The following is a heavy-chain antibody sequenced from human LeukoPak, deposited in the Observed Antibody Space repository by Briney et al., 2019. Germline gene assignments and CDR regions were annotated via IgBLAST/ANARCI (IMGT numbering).Heavy chain of an antibody. CDR3: ARGLDPYYDFWSGYYRPPYFDY. J-gene: IGHJ4*02. Sequence: GASVKVSCKASGYTFTSYYMHWVRQAPGQGLEWMGIINPNGGSTSYAQKFQGRVTMTRDTSTSTVYMELSSLRSEDTAVYYCARGLDPYYDFWSGYYRPPYFDYWGQGTLVTVSS. CDR1: GYTFTSYY. D-gene: IGHD3-3*01. V-gene: IGHV1-46*01. CDR2: INPNGGST.